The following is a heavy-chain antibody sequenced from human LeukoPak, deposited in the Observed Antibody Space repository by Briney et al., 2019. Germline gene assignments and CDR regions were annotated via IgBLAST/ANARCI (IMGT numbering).Heavy chain of an antibody. CDR1: GFTFSNAW. J-gene: IGHJ6*03. CDR3: ARAPLTRYWYESSFDHDTFYYYMDV. V-gene: IGHV3-15*01. D-gene: IGHD3-22*01. CDR2: IKSKTDGGTA. Sequence: PGGSLRLSCAASGFTFSNAWMSWVRQAPGKGLEWVGRIKSKTDGGTADYAAPVKGRFTISRDDSKNTLYLQMNSLRAEDTAVYYCARAPLTRYWYESSFDHDTFYYYMDVWGKGTTVTVSS.